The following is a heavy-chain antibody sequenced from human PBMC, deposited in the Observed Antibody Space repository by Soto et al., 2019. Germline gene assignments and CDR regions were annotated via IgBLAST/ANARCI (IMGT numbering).Heavy chain of an antibody. J-gene: IGHJ4*02. CDR3: GRGRSGELVIFY. CDR2: ISPQTGGT. D-gene: IGHD1-26*01. CDR1: GYTFTGYY. Sequence: QVQLVQSGAELKKPGASVKVSCKGSGYTFTGYYIHWVRQTPGQGPEWMGEISPQTGGTKYAQKYQCRVTMPRDTSITTVYVELSNLSPDDTAVYYCGRGRSGELVIFYWGQGTLVTVSS. V-gene: IGHV1-2*02.